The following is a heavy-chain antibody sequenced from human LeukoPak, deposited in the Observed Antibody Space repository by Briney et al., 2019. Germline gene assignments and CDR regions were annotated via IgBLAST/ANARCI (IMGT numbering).Heavy chain of an antibody. V-gene: IGHV3-11*04. Sequence: GGSLRLSCAASGFTFSDYYMSWIRQAPGKGLEWVSYISSSGSTIYYADSVKGRFTISRDNAKNSLYLQMNSLRAEDTAVYYCARGLHAAITIFGVVIIPEGDAFDIWGQGTMVTVSS. CDR3: ARGLHAAITIFGVVIIPEGDAFDI. CDR2: ISSSGSTI. J-gene: IGHJ3*02. CDR1: GFTFSDYY. D-gene: IGHD3-3*01.